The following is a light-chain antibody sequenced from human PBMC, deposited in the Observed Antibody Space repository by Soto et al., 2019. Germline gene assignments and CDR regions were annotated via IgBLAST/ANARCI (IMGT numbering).Light chain of an antibody. Sequence: EIVLTQSPGTLSLSPGERATLFCRASQSVSSSYLAWYQQKPGQAPRLLIYDASSRATGIPDRFSGSGSGTDFTLTISRLEPEDFAVYYCQQYGSSPRTFGQGTKVEMK. CDR1: QSVSSSY. V-gene: IGKV3-20*01. CDR3: QQYGSSPRT. CDR2: DAS. J-gene: IGKJ1*01.